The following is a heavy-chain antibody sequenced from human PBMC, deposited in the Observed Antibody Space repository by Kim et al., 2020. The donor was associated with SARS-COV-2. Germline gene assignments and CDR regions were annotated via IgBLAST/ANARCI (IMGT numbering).Heavy chain of an antibody. D-gene: IGHD3-3*01. V-gene: IGHV1-3*01. Sequence: YSQEFQGRVTITRDTSASTAYMELSSLRSEDTAVYYCARELGRYYYYGMDVWGQGTTVTVSS. CDR3: ARELGRYYYYGMDV. J-gene: IGHJ6*02.